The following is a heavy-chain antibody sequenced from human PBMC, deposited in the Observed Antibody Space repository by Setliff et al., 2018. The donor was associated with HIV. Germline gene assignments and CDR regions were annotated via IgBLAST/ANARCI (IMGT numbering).Heavy chain of an antibody. CDR3: AKVHPPDMDV. CDR2: IWYDGSNK. V-gene: IGHV3-33*06. Sequence: GGSLRLSCAASGFTFSSYGMHWVRQASGKGLEWVAVIWYDGSNKYYADSVKGRFTISRDNSKNTLYLQMNSLRAEDTAVYYCAKVHPPDMDVWGKGTTVTVSS. CDR1: GFTFSSYG. J-gene: IGHJ6*03.